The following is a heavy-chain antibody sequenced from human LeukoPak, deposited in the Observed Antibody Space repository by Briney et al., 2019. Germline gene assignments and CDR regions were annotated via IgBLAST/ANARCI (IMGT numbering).Heavy chain of an antibody. D-gene: IGHD3-22*01. CDR3: AASPDYYDSGGYSYYFDY. CDR1: GFTFTSSA. V-gene: IGHV1-58*01. Sequence: GTSVKVSCKASGFTFTSSAVQWVRQARGRRREWIGWIVVGSGNTNYAQKFQERVTITRDMSTSTAYMKLSSLKSEDTAVYYCAASPDYYDSGGYSYYFDYWGQGTLVTVSS. J-gene: IGHJ4*02. CDR2: IVVGSGNT.